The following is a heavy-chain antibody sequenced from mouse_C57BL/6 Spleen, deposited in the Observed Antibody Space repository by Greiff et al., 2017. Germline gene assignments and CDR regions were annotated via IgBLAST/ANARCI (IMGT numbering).Heavy chain of an antibody. J-gene: IGHJ2*01. CDR1: GYTFTSYW. Sequence: QVQLKQSGAELVKPGASVKMSCKASGYTFTSYWITWVKQRPGQGLEWIGDIYPGSGSTNYNEKFKSKATLTVDTSSSTAYMQLSSLTSEDSAVYYCARTTTVGPYFDYWGQGTTLTVSS. V-gene: IGHV1-55*01. CDR3: ARTTTVGPYFDY. D-gene: IGHD1-1*01. CDR2: IYPGSGST.